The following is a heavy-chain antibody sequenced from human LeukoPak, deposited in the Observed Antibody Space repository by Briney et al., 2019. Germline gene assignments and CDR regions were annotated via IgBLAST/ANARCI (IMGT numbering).Heavy chain of an antibody. CDR2: ISSSSSYI. CDR1: GFTFSSYS. J-gene: IGHJ4*02. D-gene: IGHD3-10*01. Sequence: GGSLRLSCAASGFTFSSYSMNWVRQAPGKGLEWVSSISSSSSYIYYADSVKGRFTISRDNAKNSLYLQMNSLRAEDTAVYYCASGHALWFGEGSNFDYWGQGTLVTVSS. V-gene: IGHV3-21*01. CDR3: ASGHALWFGEGSNFDY.